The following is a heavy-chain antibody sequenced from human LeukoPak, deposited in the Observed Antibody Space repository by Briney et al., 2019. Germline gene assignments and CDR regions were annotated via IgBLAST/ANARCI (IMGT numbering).Heavy chain of an antibody. CDR2: ISDSGGTT. D-gene: IGHD6-19*01. CDR1: GFTFSSLA. Sequence: GGSLRLSCAASGFTFSSLAMGWVRQAPGKGLEWLSVISDSGGTTYYADSVKGRFTISRDNSRNTLYLQMNGLRVEDTAVYYCAKDARRSSGWYFFDHWGQGTLVTVSS. J-gene: IGHJ4*02. V-gene: IGHV3-23*01. CDR3: AKDARRSSGWYFFDH.